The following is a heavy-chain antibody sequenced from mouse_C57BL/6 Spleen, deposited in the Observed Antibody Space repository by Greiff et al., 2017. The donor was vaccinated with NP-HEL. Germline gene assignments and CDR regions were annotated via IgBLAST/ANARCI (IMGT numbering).Heavy chain of an antibody. Sequence: VQLKQSGPELVKPGASVKIPCKASGYTFTDYNMDWVKQSHGKSLEWIGDINPNNGGTIYNQKFKGKATLTVDKSSSTAYMELRSLTSEDTAVYYCARRFYYGSSYDYFDYWGQGTTLTVSS. V-gene: IGHV1-18*01. CDR1: GYTFTDYN. CDR3: ARRFYYGSSYDYFDY. D-gene: IGHD1-1*01. J-gene: IGHJ2*01. CDR2: INPNNGGT.